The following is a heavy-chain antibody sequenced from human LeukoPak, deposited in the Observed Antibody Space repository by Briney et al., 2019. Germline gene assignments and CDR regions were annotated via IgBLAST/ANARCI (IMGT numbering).Heavy chain of an antibody. CDR3: ARDFRSGAPDYLDS. J-gene: IGHJ4*02. CDR1: GFTFSTYE. CDR2: ISSSGGDIK. V-gene: IGHV3-30-3*01. D-gene: IGHD1-14*01. Sequence: GRSLRLSCVASGFTFSTYEMHWVRQAPGKGLEWEAVISSSGGDIKIYADSVKGRFTISRDNSKNTLYLEMNSLRVDDTAVYWCARDFRSGAPDYLDSWGQGTLVIVSS.